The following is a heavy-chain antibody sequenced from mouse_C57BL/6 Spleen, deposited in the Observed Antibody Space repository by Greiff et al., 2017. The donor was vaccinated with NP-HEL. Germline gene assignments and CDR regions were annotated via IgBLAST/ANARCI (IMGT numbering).Heavy chain of an antibody. J-gene: IGHJ2*01. CDR2: IYPDSGNT. D-gene: IGHD2-1*01. CDR3: ARWGNYAY. Sequence: QVQLQQPGAELVKPGASVKLSCKASGYTFTSYWMHWVKQRPGQGLEWIGMIYPDSGNTNYNEKFKSKATLTVDKSSSTAYMKLNSLTSYDSAGYYCARWGNYAYWGQGTPLTVSA. CDR1: GYTFTSYW. V-gene: IGHV1-64*01.